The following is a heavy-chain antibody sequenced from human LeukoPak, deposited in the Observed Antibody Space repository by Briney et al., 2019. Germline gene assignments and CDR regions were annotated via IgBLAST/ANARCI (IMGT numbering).Heavy chain of an antibody. D-gene: IGHD6-19*01. CDR2: MGIGGRT. J-gene: IGHJ6*03. CDR1: GTSIRSGSYY. V-gene: IGHV4-61*02. Sequence: SETLSLTCTVTGTSIRSGSYYWNWLRPAAGKGLEWIGRMGIGGRTTYNPSLKGRVTISLETTENQFSLRLRSVTAADTAVYYCAREGIAVADTYYYYYMDVWGKGTWVTVSS. CDR3: AREGIAVADTYYYYYMDV.